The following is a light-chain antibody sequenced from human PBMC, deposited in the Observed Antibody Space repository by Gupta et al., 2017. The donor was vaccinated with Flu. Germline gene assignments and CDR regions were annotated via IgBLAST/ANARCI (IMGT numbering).Light chain of an antibody. Sequence: EIVLTQSPGTLSLSPGERATLSCRASQSVYSDYLAWYQQKPGQAPRLLIYGASSRATDIPDRFSGSGSGAXFTLTIXRLEPEDFAVYYCQQYGGSPRTFGXGTNVEIK. V-gene: IGKV3-20*01. CDR1: QSVYSDY. J-gene: IGKJ1*01. CDR2: GAS. CDR3: QQYGGSPRT.